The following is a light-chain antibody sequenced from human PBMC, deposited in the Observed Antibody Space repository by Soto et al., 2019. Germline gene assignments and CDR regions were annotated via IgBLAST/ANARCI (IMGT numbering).Light chain of an antibody. CDR3: QQSYSTTRT. V-gene: IGKV1-39*01. J-gene: IGKJ1*01. CDR1: QRISTY. CDR2: DAS. Sequence: DIQLTHSPSSLSASVGDGGNITCLASQRISTYLNWYQQKTGKAPKFLIYDASNLQSGVTSRFSGGGSGTDFTLTISSLQTEDFATYYCQQSYSTTRTVGPGTQVDI.